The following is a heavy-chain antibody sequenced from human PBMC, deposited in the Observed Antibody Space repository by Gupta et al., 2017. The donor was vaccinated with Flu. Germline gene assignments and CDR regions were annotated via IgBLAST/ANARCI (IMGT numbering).Heavy chain of an antibody. D-gene: IGHD3-22*01. CDR1: GFTFSSYG. Sequence: QVQLVESGGGVVQPGRSLRLSCAASGFTFSSYGMHWVLQAPGKGLEWVAVIWYDGSNKYYADSVKGRFTISRDNSKNTLYLQMNSLRAEDTAVYYCARASDSSGYYRGLDYWGQGTLVTVSS. CDR3: ARASDSSGYYRGLDY. V-gene: IGHV3-33*01. CDR2: IWYDGSNK. J-gene: IGHJ4*02.